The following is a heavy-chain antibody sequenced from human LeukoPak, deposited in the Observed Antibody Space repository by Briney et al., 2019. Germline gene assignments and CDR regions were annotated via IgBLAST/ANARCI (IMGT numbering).Heavy chain of an antibody. Sequence: GALRPSCGASGVIFRNLWMTWFRQDPGKGLEWVGRINSKYDGGTIDYAAPVKGRFTISREASRNTRYLEMNSLTTGDTAVHYCTTDPPGTGGGYMAVWGKGTMVTVS. J-gene: IGHJ6*03. D-gene: IGHD3-10*01. V-gene: IGHV3-15*01. CDR2: INSKYDGGTI. CDR3: TTDPPGTGGGYMAV. CDR1: GVIFRNLW.